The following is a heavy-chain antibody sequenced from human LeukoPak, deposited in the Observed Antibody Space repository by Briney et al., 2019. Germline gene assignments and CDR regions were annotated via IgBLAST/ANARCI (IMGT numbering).Heavy chain of an antibody. V-gene: IGHV3-30*03. Sequence: GGSLRLSCEASGFXFSTYGMHWVRQAPGKGLEWITLIPYDGSNKYYADSVKGRFTISRDNAKNSLYPQMNSLRADDTAVYYCARVQGGWYYFDYWGQGTLVTVSS. CDR3: ARVQGGWYYFDY. CDR2: IPYDGSNK. J-gene: IGHJ4*02. D-gene: IGHD2-15*01. CDR1: GFXFSTYG.